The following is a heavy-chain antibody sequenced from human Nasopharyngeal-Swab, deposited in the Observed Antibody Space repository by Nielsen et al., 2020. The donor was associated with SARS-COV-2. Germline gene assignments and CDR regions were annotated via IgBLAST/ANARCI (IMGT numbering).Heavy chain of an antibody. CDR3: TRYAGRSGSNFGEDAFDI. CDR1: GFTFSSYT. Sequence: GESLKISYAASGFTFSSYTMNWVRQAPGKGLEWVSLISSGSSYIYYADSLEGRFTISRDNAKNSLYLQMNSLRAEDTAVYYCTRYAGRSGSNFGEDAFDIWGQGTLVTVSS. J-gene: IGHJ3*02. D-gene: IGHD1-26*01. V-gene: IGHV3-21*01. CDR2: ISSGSSYI.